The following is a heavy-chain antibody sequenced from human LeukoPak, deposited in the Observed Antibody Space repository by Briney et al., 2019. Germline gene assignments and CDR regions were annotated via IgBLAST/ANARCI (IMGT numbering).Heavy chain of an antibody. CDR3: ARGIGTAMAYYFDY. CDR2: INHSGST. J-gene: IGHJ4*02. D-gene: IGHD5-18*01. V-gene: IGHV4-34*01. Sequence: SETLSLTCAVYGGSFSGYYWSWIRQPPGEGLEWIGEINHSGSTNYNPSLKSRVTISVDTSKNQFSLKLSSVTAADTAVYYCARGIGTAMAYYFDYWGQGTLVTVSS. CDR1: GGSFSGYY.